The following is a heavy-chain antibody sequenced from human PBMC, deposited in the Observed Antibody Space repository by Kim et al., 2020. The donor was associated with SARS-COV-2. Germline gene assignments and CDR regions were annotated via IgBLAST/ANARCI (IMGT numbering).Heavy chain of an antibody. Sequence: GGSLRLSCATSGFTFSAYDMNWVRQAPGKGLEWLSFITKTTSAIYYADSVKGRFTTSRDNGKNSLYLQMSSLTDEDTAVYSCVRDRWGSAFDIWGQGT. D-gene: IGHD3-16*01. J-gene: IGHJ3*02. CDR3: VRDRWGSAFDI. CDR1: GFTFSAYD. CDR2: ITKTTSAI. V-gene: IGHV3-48*02.